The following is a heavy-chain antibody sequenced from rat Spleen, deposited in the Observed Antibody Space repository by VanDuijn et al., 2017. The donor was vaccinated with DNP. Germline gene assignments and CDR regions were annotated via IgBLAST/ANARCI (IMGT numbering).Heavy chain of an antibody. V-gene: IGHV3-1*01. J-gene: IGHJ2*01. D-gene: IGHD3-1*01. CDR3: ARFGPDLDY. Sequence: QLQESGPGLVKPSQSLSLTCSVTGYPITSNYWGWIRKFPGNRMEWMGYINYSGYTDYNPSLKSRISITRDTSKNQFFLQLNSVTTDDTATYYCARFGPDLDYWGQGVMVTVSS. CDR2: INYSGYT. CDR1: GYPITSNY.